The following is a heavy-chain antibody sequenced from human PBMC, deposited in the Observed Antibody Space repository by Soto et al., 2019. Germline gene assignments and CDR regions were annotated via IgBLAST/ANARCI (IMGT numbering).Heavy chain of an antibody. CDR2: ISAYNGNT. D-gene: IGHD6-19*01. J-gene: IGHJ4*02. CDR3: ARGSSQYSSGWYQGGY. CDR1: GYTFTIYG. V-gene: IGHV1-18*01. Sequence: ASVKVSCKASGYTFTIYGISWVLQAPGQGLEWMGWISAYNGNTNYAQKLQGRVTMTTDTSTSTAYMELRSLRSDDTAVYYCARGSSQYSSGWYQGGYWGQGTLVTVSS.